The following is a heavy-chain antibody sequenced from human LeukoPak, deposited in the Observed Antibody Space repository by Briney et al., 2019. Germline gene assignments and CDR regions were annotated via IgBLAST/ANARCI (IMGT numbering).Heavy chain of an antibody. V-gene: IGHV1-3*03. CDR3: ARDGDILTGYYSFRY. CDR1: GYAFTSYA. CDR2: INAGNGNT. Sequence: ASVKVSCKASGYAFTSYAMHWVRQAPGQRLEWMGWINAGNGNTKYSQEFQGRVTITRDTSASTAYMELSSLRSEDMAVYYCARDGDILTGYYSFRYWGQGTLVTVSS. J-gene: IGHJ4*02. D-gene: IGHD3-9*01.